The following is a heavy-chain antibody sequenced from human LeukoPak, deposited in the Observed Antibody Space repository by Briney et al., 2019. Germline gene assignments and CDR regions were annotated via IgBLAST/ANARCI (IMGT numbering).Heavy chain of an antibody. D-gene: IGHD6-13*01. J-gene: IGHJ2*01. Sequence: SETLSLTCTVSGGSISSSSYYWGWIRQPPGKGLEWIGSIYYSGSTYYNPSLKSRVTISVDTPKNQFPLKLSSVTAADTAVYYCARAGDSSSWYRYWYFDLWGRGTLVTVSS. V-gene: IGHV4-39*06. CDR1: GGSISSSSYY. CDR3: ARAGDSSSWYRYWYFDL. CDR2: IYYSGST.